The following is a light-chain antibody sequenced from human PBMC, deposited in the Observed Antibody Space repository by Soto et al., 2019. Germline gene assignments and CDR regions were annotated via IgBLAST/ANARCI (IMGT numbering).Light chain of an antibody. CDR2: DAS. Sequence: EIVMTQSPGTLSVSPGGRATLFCRASQSVRSSLAWYQQKPGQAPRLFIYDASTRATGIPARFSGSGSGTEFTLTISSLQSEDFAVYYCQQYNSWPETFGQGTKVDI. CDR1: QSVRSS. J-gene: IGKJ1*01. CDR3: QQYNSWPET. V-gene: IGKV3-15*01.